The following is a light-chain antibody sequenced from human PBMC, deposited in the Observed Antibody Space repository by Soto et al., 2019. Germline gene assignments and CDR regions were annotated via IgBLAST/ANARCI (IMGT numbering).Light chain of an antibody. V-gene: IGLV4-69*01. CDR2: LNSDGSH. CDR1: SGHSSYA. Sequence: QLVLTQSPSASASLGASVKLTCTLSSGHSSYAIAWHQQQPEKGPRYLMKLNSDGSHSKGDGIPDRFSGSSSGAERYLTISGLQSEDEAVYYCQTWGTGIWVFGGGTKLTVL. J-gene: IGLJ3*02. CDR3: QTWGTGIWV.